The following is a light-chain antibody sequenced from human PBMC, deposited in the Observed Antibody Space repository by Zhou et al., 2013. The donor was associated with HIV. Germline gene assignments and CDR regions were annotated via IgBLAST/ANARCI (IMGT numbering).Light chain of an antibody. CDR2: GAS. V-gene: IGKV3-15*01. J-gene: IGKJ2*01. CDR1: QSVSSN. Sequence: EIVMTQSPATLSVSPGERATLSCRASQSVSSNLAWYQQKPGQAPRLLIYGASTRATGIPARFSGSGSGTEFTLTISSLQSEDSAVYYCQQYADWPPXTFGQGTKLEI. CDR3: QQYADWPPXT.